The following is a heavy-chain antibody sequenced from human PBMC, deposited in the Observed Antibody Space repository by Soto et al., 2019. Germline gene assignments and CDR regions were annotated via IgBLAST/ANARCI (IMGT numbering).Heavy chain of an antibody. CDR3: AREGHCSGGSCYASSRAKRYWYFDL. Sequence: PSETLSLTCAVSGGSISSGGYSWSWIRQPPGKGLEWIGYIYHSGSTYYNPSLKSRVTISVDRSKNQFSLKLSSVTAADTAVYYCAREGHCSGGSCYASSRAKRYWYFDLWGRGTLVTVSS. CDR2: IYHSGST. CDR1: GGSISSGGYS. V-gene: IGHV4-30-2*01. D-gene: IGHD2-15*01. J-gene: IGHJ2*01.